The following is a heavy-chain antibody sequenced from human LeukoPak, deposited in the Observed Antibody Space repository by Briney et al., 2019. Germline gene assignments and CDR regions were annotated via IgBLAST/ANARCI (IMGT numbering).Heavy chain of an antibody. CDR2: INHSGST. J-gene: IGHJ4*02. D-gene: IGHD3-22*01. Sequence: SETLSLTCAVYGGSFSGYYWSWIRQPPGKGLEWIGEINHSGSTNYNPSLKSRVTISVDTSKNQFSLKLSSVTAADTAVYYCARISRYYDSSGYYYPFDYWGQGTLVTVSS. V-gene: IGHV4-34*01. CDR3: ARISRYYDSSGYYYPFDY. CDR1: GGSFSGYY.